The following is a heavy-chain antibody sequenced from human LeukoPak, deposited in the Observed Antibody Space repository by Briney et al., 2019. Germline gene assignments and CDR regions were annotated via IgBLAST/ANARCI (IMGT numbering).Heavy chain of an antibody. CDR3: ARDLRSNWLSEYFQH. D-gene: IGHD3-9*01. V-gene: IGHV1-2*02. CDR1: GYTFTDYY. J-gene: IGHJ1*01. CDR2: INPNSGGT. Sequence: GASVKVSCKASGYTFTDYYMHWVRQAPGQGLEWMGWINPNSGGTNYAQKFQGRVTMTRDTSINTAYMELSWLRSDDTAVYYCARDLRSNWLSEYFQHWGQGTLVTVSS.